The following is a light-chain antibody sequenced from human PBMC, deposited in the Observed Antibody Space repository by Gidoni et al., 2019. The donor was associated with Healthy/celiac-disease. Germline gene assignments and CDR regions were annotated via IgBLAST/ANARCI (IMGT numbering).Light chain of an antibody. Sequence: EIVLTQSPATLSLSPGERATLSCRASQSVSSYLAWYQQKPGQATRLLIYDASNRATGIPARFSGSGSGTDFTLTISSLEPEDFAVYYCQQRSNWPPGWTFXQXTKVEIK. J-gene: IGKJ1*01. CDR1: QSVSSY. V-gene: IGKV3-11*01. CDR3: QQRSNWPPGWT. CDR2: DAS.